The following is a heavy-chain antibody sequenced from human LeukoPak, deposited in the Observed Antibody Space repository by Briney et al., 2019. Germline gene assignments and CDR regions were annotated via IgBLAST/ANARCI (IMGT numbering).Heavy chain of an antibody. D-gene: IGHD2-2*01. CDR3: ARAGGDCSSTSCYPNDAFDI. J-gene: IGHJ3*02. Sequence: ASVKVSCKASGYTFTGFYMHWVRQAPGQGLEWMGWINPNSGGTNYAQKFQGRVTMTRDTSISTAYMELSRLRSDDTAVYYCARAGGDCSSTSCYPNDAFDIWGQGTMVTVSS. CDR2: INPNSGGT. V-gene: IGHV1-2*02. CDR1: GYTFTGFY.